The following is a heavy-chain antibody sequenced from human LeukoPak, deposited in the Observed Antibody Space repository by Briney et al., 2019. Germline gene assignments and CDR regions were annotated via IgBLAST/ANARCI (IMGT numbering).Heavy chain of an antibody. CDR1: GFTLSNSW. J-gene: IGHJ4*02. CDR3: ARDPRFFWSGYPRTNYFDY. Sequence: GGSLRLSCATSGFTLSNSWMSWVRQAPGKGLEWVANIKQDGSEKYYVDSVKGRLTISRDNAKNSLYLQMNSLRAEDTAVYYCARDPRFFWSGYPRTNYFDYWGQGTLVTVSS. CDR2: IKQDGSEK. V-gene: IGHV3-7*01. D-gene: IGHD3-3*01.